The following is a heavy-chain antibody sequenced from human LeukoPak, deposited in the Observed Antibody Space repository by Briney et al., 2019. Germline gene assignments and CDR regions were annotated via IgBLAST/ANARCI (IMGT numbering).Heavy chain of an antibody. CDR1: GGSISTYY. V-gene: IGHV4-59*01. J-gene: IGHJ4*02. CDR2: VSHSGHT. CDR3: ARAGSGWSFDY. Sequence: SETLSLICTVSGGSISTYYWSWIRQPPGKGLEWIGYVSHSGHTNCNPSLKSRVTISIDTSKNHFSLRLSPVNAADTAVYYCARAGSGWSFDYWGQGSLVTVSS. D-gene: IGHD6-19*01.